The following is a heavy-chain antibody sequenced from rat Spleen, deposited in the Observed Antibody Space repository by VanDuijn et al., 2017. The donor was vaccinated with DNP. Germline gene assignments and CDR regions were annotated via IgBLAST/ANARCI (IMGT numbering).Heavy chain of an antibody. V-gene: IGHV5-31*01. D-gene: IGHD1-11*01. J-gene: IGHJ4*01. CDR2: ITSSGGST. CDR3: ARPRGSYGGYRVDA. Sequence: EVQLVESGGDLVQPGRSLKLSCVASGFTFNKYWMTWIRQVPGKGLEWVAAITSSGGSTYYPDSVKGRFTISRDNAKSTLYLQMDSLRSEDTATYYCARPRGSYGGYRVDAWGQGISVSVSS. CDR1: GFTFNKYW.